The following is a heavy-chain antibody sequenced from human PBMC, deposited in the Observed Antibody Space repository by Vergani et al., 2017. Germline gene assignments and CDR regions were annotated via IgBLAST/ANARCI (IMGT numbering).Heavy chain of an antibody. CDR3: ARSHYYYYMAV. CDR1: GFTFSSYA. V-gene: IGHV3-30*04. CDR2: ISYDGSNK. J-gene: IGHJ6*03. Sequence: QVQLLESGGGVVQPGRSLRLSCAASGFTFSSYAMHWVRQAPGKGLEWVAVISYDGSNKYYADSVKGRFTISRDNSKNTLYLQMNSLRAEATAVYYCARSHYYYYMAVGGKGTTVTVSS.